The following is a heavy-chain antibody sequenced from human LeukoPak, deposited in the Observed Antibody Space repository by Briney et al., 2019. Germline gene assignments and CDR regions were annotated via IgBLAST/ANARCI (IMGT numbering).Heavy chain of an antibody. D-gene: IGHD5-24*01. V-gene: IGHV3-30*02. CDR2: IWYDGSNK. CDR1: GFTFRSYG. J-gene: IGHJ4*02. Sequence: GGSLRLSCAASGFTFRSYGMHWVRQAPGKGLEWVAVIWYDGSNKYYADSVRGRFTISRDNSKNTLYLQMDSLKTEDTAMYYCAKGREMSTTPYDYWGQGTLVTVSS. CDR3: AKGREMSTTPYDY.